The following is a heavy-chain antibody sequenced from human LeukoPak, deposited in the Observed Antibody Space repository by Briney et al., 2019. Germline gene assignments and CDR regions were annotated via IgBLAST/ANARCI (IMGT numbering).Heavy chain of an antibody. CDR3: ARGGSGWYPGGYYFDY. D-gene: IGHD6-19*01. V-gene: IGHV4-59*01. J-gene: IGHJ4*02. CDR2: IYYSGST. Sequence: SETLSLTCTVSGGSISSYYWSWIRQPPGKGLEWSGYIYYSGSTNYNPSLKSRVTISVDTSKNQFSLKLSSVTAADTAVYYCARGGSGWYPGGYYFDYWGQGTLVTVSS. CDR1: GGSISSYY.